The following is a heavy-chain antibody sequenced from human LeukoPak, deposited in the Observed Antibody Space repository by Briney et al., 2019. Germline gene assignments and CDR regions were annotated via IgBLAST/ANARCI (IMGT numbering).Heavy chain of an antibody. V-gene: IGHV1-69*04. Sequence: SVKVSCKASGGTFSSYAISWVRQAPGQGLECMGRIIPILGIANYAQKFQGRVTITADKSTSTAYMGLSSLRSEDTAVYYCALSAGGSGWRTLYYFDYWGQGTLVTVSS. CDR2: IIPILGIA. D-gene: IGHD6-19*01. CDR1: GGTFSSYA. CDR3: ALSAGGSGWRTLYYFDY. J-gene: IGHJ4*02.